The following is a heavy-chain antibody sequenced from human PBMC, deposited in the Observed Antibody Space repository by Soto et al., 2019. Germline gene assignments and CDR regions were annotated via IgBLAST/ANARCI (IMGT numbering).Heavy chain of an antibody. V-gene: IGHV3-74*01. D-gene: IGHD3-10*01. CDR3: ARGCFGPDV. J-gene: IGHJ6*03. CDR1: EFTFSGRS. Sequence: EVQLVESGGGLVQPGGSLRLSCAASEFTFSGRSVHWVRQAPGKGLVWVSGIDKVGTDSTYADSVKGRFTSSRDNAKNPVNLQRNILVVEDRAVYYGARGCFGPDVGGKGTTVTVS. CDR2: IDKVGTDS.